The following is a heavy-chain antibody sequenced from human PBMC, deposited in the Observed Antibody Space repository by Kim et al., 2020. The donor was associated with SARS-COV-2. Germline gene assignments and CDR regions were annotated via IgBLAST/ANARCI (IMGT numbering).Heavy chain of an antibody. V-gene: IGHV1-18*04. J-gene: IGHJ4*02. CDR3: ARAWYYDFWSGYYSIDY. CDR2: ISAYNGNT. Sequence: ASVKVSCKASGYTFTSYGISWVRQAPGQGLEWMGWISAYNGNTNYAQKLQGRVTMTTDTSTSTAYMELRSLRSDDTAVYYCARAWYYDFWSGYYSIDYWGQGTLVTVSS. CDR1: GYTFTSYG. D-gene: IGHD3-3*01.